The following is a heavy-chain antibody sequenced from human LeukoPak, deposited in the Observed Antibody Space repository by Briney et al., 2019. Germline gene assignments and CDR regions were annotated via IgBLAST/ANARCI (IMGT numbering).Heavy chain of an antibody. CDR2: IYYSGST. V-gene: IGHV4-31*03. D-gene: IGHD2-21*01. J-gene: IGHJ5*02. CDR3: ARDRRHIVVA. Sequence: SETLSLTCTVSGGSISSGGYYWSWIRLHPGKGLEWIGYIYYSGSTYYNPSLKSRVTISVDTSKNQFSLKLSSVTAADTAVYYCARDRRHIVVAWGQGTLVTVSS. CDR1: GGSISSGGYY.